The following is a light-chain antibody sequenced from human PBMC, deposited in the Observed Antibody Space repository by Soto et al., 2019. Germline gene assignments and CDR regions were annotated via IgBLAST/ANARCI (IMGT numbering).Light chain of an antibody. CDR1: SSDVDGYDY. J-gene: IGLJ1*01. CDR3: SSYSISTAYL. CDR2: EVS. Sequence: QSVLTQPASVSGSPGQSITISCTGTSSDVDGYDYVSWYQLHPGKAPKLMVFEVSNRPSGVSYRFSGSKSGNTASLTISGLQAEDEADYFCSSYSISTAYLFGTGTKV. V-gene: IGLV2-14*01.